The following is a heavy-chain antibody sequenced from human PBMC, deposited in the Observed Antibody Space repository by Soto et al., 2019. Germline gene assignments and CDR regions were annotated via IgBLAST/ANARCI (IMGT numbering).Heavy chain of an antibody. CDR1: GFIFSSYG. D-gene: IGHD6-13*01. CDR3: ARGLRAAAGRDYFQY. Sequence: QVQLVESGGGVVQPGRSLTLSCAASGFIFSSYGMHWVRQAPGKGLQWVAVIWYDGSNTYYADSVKGRFTISRDNSKNTLYLQRNSLRAEDTAVYDCARGLRAAAGRDYFQYWGQGTLVTVSS. J-gene: IGHJ1*01. CDR2: IWYDGSNT. V-gene: IGHV3-33*01.